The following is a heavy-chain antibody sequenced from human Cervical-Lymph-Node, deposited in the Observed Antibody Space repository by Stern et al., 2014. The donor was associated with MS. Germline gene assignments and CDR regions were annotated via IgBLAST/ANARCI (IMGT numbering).Heavy chain of an antibody. V-gene: IGHV7-4-1*02. Sequence: VQLVESGSELKKPGASVQVSCKASGYTFTSYAIHWVRQAPGQGLQWMGWINTQTGNPTYGQGFTGHFVFSLDTSVNKAYLQISSLKPEDTAVYYCARAYSSGYYYFDSWGQGTLVTVSS. CDR1: GYTFTSYA. CDR2: INTQTGNP. CDR3: ARAYSSGYYYFDS. J-gene: IGHJ4*02. D-gene: IGHD6-19*01.